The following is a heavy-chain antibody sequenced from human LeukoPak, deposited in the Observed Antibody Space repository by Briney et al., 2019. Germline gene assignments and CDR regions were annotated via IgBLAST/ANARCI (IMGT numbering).Heavy chain of an antibody. CDR1: GGSFSGYY. Sequence: PSETLSLTCAVYGGSFSGYYWSWIRQPPGKGLEWIGEINHSGSTNYNPSLKSRVTISVDTSKNQFSLKLSSVTAADTAVYYGARTLKWFGDYKGYFDYWGQGTLVTVSS. CDR3: ARTLKWFGDYKGYFDY. V-gene: IGHV4-34*01. J-gene: IGHJ4*02. CDR2: INHSGST. D-gene: IGHD3-10*01.